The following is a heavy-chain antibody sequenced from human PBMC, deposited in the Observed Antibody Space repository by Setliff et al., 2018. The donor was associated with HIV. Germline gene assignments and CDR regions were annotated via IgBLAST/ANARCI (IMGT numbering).Heavy chain of an antibody. CDR2: IYFTGSS. V-gene: IGHV4-59*01. D-gene: IGHD3-10*01. CDR1: GGSISTYY. J-gene: IGHJ4*02. CDR3: ATDRGNFGWVRGKYFEY. Sequence: SETLSLTCTVSGGSISTYYWSWIRQPPGKGLEWIGSIYFTGSSDNNPSLKSRVTLSVDTSKHQFSLKLSSVTAADTAVYYCATDRGNFGWVRGKYFEYWGRGALVIVSS.